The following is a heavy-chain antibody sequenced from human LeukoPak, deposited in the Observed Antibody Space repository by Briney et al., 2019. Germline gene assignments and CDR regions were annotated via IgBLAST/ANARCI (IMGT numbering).Heavy chain of an antibody. D-gene: IGHD6-13*01. V-gene: IGHV3-64*01. CDR2: XXNNGGST. CDR3: ARGIGDSSSWYLDAFDI. Sequence: GGSLRLSCAASGFTFSSYAMHWVRQAPGKGLEXVSAXXNNGGSTYYANSVKGRFTISRDNSKNTLYLQMGSLRAEDMAVYYCARGIGDSSSWYLDAFDIWGHGTMVTVSS. CDR1: GFTFSSYA. J-gene: IGHJ3*02.